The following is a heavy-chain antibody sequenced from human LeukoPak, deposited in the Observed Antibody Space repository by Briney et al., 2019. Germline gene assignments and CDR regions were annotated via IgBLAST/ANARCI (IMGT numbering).Heavy chain of an antibody. J-gene: IGHJ4*02. CDR2: ISGSGGST. CDR3: AKEGYSSTWYPDY. Sequence: GGSLRLSCAASGFTFSTYAMSWVRQAPGKGLEWVSAISGSGGSTYYADSVKGRFTISRDNSKNTLYLQVNSLRAEGTAVYYCAKEGYSSTWYPDYWGQGTLVTVSS. CDR1: GFTFSTYA. V-gene: IGHV3-23*01. D-gene: IGHD6-13*01.